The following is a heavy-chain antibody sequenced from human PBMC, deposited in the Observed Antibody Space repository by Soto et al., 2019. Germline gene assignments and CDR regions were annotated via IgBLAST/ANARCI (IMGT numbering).Heavy chain of an antibody. D-gene: IGHD3-3*01. V-gene: IGHV3-7*03. CDR1: GFTFRNYY. Sequence: EVQLVESGGGLVQPGGSLRLSCAASGFTFRNYYMNWVRQAPGKGLEWVAKIKSDGTEKSYVDSVKGRFTISRDNAENSLYLQMNGLGPEDTAVYYCEGGGWDFSSDYSGGRFDYWGQGTLVSVSS. J-gene: IGHJ4*02. CDR3: EGGGWDFSSDYSGGRFDY. CDR2: IKSDGTEK.